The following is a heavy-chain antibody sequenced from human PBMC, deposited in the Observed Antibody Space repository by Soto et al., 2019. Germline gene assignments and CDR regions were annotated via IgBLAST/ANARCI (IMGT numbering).Heavy chain of an antibody. D-gene: IGHD3-10*01. V-gene: IGHV1-8*01. J-gene: IGHJ3*02. Sequence: GASVKVSCKASGYTFTSYDINWVRQATGQGLEWMGWMNPNSGNTGYAQKFQGRVTMTRNTSISTAYMELSSLRSEDTAVYYCARGRGVLLWFGRPGAFDIWGQGTMVTVSS. CDR3: ARGRGVLLWFGRPGAFDI. CDR2: MNPNSGNT. CDR1: GYTFTSYD.